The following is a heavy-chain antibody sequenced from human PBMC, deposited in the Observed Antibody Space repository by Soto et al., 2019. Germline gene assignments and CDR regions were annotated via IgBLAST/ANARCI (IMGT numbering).Heavy chain of an antibody. D-gene: IGHD3-22*01. CDR2: ISGSGGST. Sequence: PGGSLRLSCAASGFTVSSNYMSWVRQAPGKGLEWVSVISGSGGSTYYADSVKGRFTISRDNAKNSLYLQMNSLRAEDTALYYCARDLLWLSKWLHYYYGTDVWGQGTTVTVSS. V-gene: IGHV3-53*01. J-gene: IGHJ6*02. CDR1: GFTVSSNY. CDR3: ARDLLWLSKWLHYYYGTDV.